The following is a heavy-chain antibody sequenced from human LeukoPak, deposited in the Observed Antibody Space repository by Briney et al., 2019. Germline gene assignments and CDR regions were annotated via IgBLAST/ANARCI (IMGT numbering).Heavy chain of an antibody. J-gene: IGHJ4*02. CDR1: GFTFSSAW. Sequence: GGSLRLSCAASGFTFSSAWMSWVRQAPGKGLEWVGRIKSKTDGGTTDYAAPVKGRFTISRDDSKNTLYLQMNSLKTEDTAVYYCTTEGAHYDILTGYYLGGLGGFDYWGQGTLVTVSS. CDR2: IKSKTDGGTT. CDR3: TTEGAHYDILTGYYLGGLGGFDY. D-gene: IGHD3-9*01. V-gene: IGHV3-15*01.